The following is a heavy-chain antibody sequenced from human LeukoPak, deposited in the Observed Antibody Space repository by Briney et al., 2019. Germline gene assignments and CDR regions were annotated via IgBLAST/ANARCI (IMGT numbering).Heavy chain of an antibody. CDR2: ISGRGGGT. D-gene: IGHD1-26*01. Sequence: GGSLRLSCAASGFNFSSYAMSWVRQAPGKGLEWVSAISGRGGGTYYADSVKGRFTISRDNSKNTLYQQMNSLRAEDTAIYYCAKHGEPNSGTYVKDYFDYLGQGTLVTVSS. V-gene: IGHV3-23*01. CDR3: AKHGEPNSGTYVKDYFDY. CDR1: GFNFSSYA. J-gene: IGHJ4*02.